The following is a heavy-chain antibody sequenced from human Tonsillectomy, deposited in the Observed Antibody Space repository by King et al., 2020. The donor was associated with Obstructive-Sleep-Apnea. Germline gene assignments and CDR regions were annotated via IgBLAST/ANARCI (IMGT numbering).Heavy chain of an antibody. CDR2: ISWNSGSI. CDR1: GFTFDDYA. D-gene: IGHD3-10*01. J-gene: IGHJ3*02. CDR3: AKGMSIGGVWDAFHI. Sequence: VQLVESGGGLVQPGRSLRLSCAASGFTFDDYAMHWVRQTPGKGLEWVSGISWNSGSIGYADSVKGRFTISRDNAKNSLYLQMNSLRAEDTALYYCAKGMSIGGVWDAFHIWGQGTMVTVSS. V-gene: IGHV3-9*01.